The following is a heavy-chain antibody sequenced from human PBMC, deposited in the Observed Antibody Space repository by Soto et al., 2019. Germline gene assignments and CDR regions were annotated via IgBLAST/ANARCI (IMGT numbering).Heavy chain of an antibody. CDR1: RYIFSSYA. CDR3: ARGVVVTAGHFGY. J-gene: IGHJ4*02. D-gene: IGHD2-21*02. Sequence: PGGSLRFSCAACRYIFSSYALHWVRQAPGKGLEWAAVTSYDGGNTYYADSVKGRFTISRDNSKNTLYLQMNSLRAEDTAVYYCARGVVVTAGHFGYWGQGTLVTVSS. CDR2: TSYDGGNT. V-gene: IGHV3-30-3*01.